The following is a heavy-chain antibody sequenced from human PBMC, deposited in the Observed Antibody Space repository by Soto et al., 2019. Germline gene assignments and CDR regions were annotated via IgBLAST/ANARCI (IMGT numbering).Heavy chain of an antibody. D-gene: IGHD2-15*01. Sequence: PSETLSLTCTVSGGSISSGDYYWSWIRQPPGKGLEWIGYIYYSGSTYYNPSLKSRVTISVDTSKNQFSLKLSSVTAADTAVYYCARQRYCSGGSCPRRFDPWGQGTLVTGSS. J-gene: IGHJ5*02. CDR1: GGSISSGDYY. CDR3: ARQRYCSGGSCPRRFDP. CDR2: IYYSGST. V-gene: IGHV4-30-4*01.